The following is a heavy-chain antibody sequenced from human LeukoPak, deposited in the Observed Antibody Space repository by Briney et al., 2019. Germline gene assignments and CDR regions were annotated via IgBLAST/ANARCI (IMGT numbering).Heavy chain of an antibody. CDR1: GFTFDDYA. Sequence: GRSLRLSCAASGFTFDDYAMHWVRQAPGKGLEWVSGISWNSGSIGYADSVKGRFTISRDNAKNSLYLQMNRLRAEDMALYYCVRATMVRGPNYFDYWGQGTLVTVSS. J-gene: IGHJ4*02. CDR3: VRATMVRGPNYFDY. D-gene: IGHD3-10*01. CDR2: ISWNSGSI. V-gene: IGHV3-9*03.